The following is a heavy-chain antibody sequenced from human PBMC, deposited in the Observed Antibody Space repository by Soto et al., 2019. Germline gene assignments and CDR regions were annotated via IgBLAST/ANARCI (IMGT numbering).Heavy chain of an antibody. CDR1: GFTFSSYE. Sequence: GGSLRLSCAASGFTFSSYEMNWVRQAPGKGLEWVSYISSSGSTIYYADSVKGRFTISRDNAKNSLYLQMNSLRAEDTAVYYCARSGIAAAGPRPYYYYYGMDVWGQGTTVTV. V-gene: IGHV3-48*03. CDR2: ISSSGSTI. D-gene: IGHD6-13*01. J-gene: IGHJ6*02. CDR3: ARSGIAAAGPRPYYYYYGMDV.